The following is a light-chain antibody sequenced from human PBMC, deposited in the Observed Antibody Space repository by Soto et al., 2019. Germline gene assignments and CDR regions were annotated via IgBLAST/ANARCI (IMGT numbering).Light chain of an antibody. Sequence: EIVLTQSPATLSLSPGERATLSCRASQSVSSYLAWYQQKPGQAPRLLIYDASSRATGIPARFSGSGSGTDFTLTINSLEPEDSAVYDCQQRSNWPPITFGQGTRLEIK. V-gene: IGKV3-11*01. J-gene: IGKJ5*01. CDR1: QSVSSY. CDR3: QQRSNWPPIT. CDR2: DAS.